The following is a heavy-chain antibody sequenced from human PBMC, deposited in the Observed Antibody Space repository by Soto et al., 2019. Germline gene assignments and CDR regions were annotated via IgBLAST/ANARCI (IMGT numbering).Heavy chain of an antibody. CDR3: ARGLRTAMDLFDY. D-gene: IGHD5-18*01. Sequence: GGSLRLSCAASGFTFSSYAMSWVRQAPGKGLEWVSTISGSGGDTYYSDSVKGRFSIARDISKNTLYLQMDGLRAEDTAVYYCARGLRTAMDLFDYWGQGTLVTVSS. CDR1: GFTFSSYA. CDR2: ISGSGGDT. V-gene: IGHV3-23*01. J-gene: IGHJ4*02.